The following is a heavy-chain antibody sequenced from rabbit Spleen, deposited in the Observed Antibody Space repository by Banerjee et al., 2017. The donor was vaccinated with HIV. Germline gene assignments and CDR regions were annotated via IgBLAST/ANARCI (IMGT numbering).Heavy chain of an antibody. CDR1: GFSFSSSYW. J-gene: IGHJ6*01. CDR2: IYGGSSATAYYT. V-gene: IGHV1S45*01. CDR3: ARDAGSSFSSYGMDL. Sequence: QEQLEESGGDLVKPEGSLTLTCTASGFSFSSSYWICWVRQAPGKGLEWIACIYGGSSATAYYTYYASWAKGRFTISKTSSTTVTLQMTSLTAADTATYFCARDAGSSFSSYGMDLWGPGTLVTVS. D-gene: IGHD8-1*01.